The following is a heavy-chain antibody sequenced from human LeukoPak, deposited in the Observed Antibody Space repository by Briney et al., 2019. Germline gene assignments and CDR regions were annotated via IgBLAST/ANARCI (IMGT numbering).Heavy chain of an antibody. CDR3: ARGGEVLRYFDFDY. CDR2: VSVYTGKT. J-gene: IGHJ4*02. D-gene: IGHD3-9*01. Sequence: ASVKVSCKASGYTFTSYGISWVRQAPGQGLEWMGWVSVYTGKTNYAHKIQGRVTMTTDTSTTTAYMELRSLRSDDTAVYYCARGGEVLRYFDFDYWGQGTLVTVSS. CDR1: GYTFTSYG. V-gene: IGHV1-18*01.